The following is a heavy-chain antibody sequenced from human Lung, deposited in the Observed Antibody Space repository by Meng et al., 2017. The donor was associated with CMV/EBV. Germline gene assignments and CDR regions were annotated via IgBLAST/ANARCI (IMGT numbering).Heavy chain of an antibody. Sequence: SGPTLVKPTQTLTLTCSVSEFSRSISGMRVHWFRQPPGKALEWLARIDWDDDKFYSTYLKTRLTIFNETAKNHVVLTITNMDPVDTATYYCAREYSSATPRSGAYYDGLDVWGQGTTVTVSS. CDR2: IDWDDDK. V-gene: IGHV2-70D*14. CDR1: EFSRSISGMR. D-gene: IGHD6-6*01. J-gene: IGHJ6*02. CDR3: AREYSSATPRSGAYYDGLDV.